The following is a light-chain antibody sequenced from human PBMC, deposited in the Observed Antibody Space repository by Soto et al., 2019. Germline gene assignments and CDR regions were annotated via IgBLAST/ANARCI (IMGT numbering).Light chain of an antibody. CDR2: EVT. CDR3: SSYAGTNNFV. Sequence: ALTQPPSASGSPGQSVTISCTGTSSDVGASNYVSWYQQHPGKAPKLVIYEVTKRPSGVPDRFSGSKSGNTASLTVSGLQAEDEADYYCSSYAGTNNFVFGTGTKLTVL. V-gene: IGLV2-8*01. J-gene: IGLJ1*01. CDR1: SSDVGASNY.